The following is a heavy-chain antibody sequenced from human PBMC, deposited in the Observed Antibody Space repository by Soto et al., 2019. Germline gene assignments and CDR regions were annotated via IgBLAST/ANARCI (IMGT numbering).Heavy chain of an antibody. CDR1: GLFFCGHA. V-gene: IGHV3-48*02. CDR3: ARDSPGRYCSSTSCPRMDV. CDR2: ISNSSSTI. D-gene: IGHD2-2*01. J-gene: IGHJ6*02. Sequence: GGGPGLSRAASGLFFCGHAIHRVRPAPGEGVEWVSYISNSSSTIYYADSVKGRFTISRDNAKNSLYLQMNSLRDEDTAVYYCARDSPGRYCSSTSCPRMDVWGQGTTVTVSS.